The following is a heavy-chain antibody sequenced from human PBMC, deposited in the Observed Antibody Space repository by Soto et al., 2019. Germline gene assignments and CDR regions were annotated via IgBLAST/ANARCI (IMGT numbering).Heavy chain of an antibody. CDR2: IYYSGST. J-gene: IGHJ6*02. D-gene: IGHD3-10*01. Sequence: QVQLQESGPGLVKPSQTLSLTCTVSGGSISSGGYYWSWIRQHPGKGLEWIGYIYYSGSTYYNPSLKSRVTISVDTSKNQFSLKLSSVTAADTAVYYCARDSCSLWFGELCDYYGMDVWGQGTTVTVSS. V-gene: IGHV4-31*03. CDR3: ARDSCSLWFGELCDYYGMDV. CDR1: GGSISSGGYY.